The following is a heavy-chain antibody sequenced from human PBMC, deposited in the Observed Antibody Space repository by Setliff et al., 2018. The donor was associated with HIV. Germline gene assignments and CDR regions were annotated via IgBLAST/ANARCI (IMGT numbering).Heavy chain of an antibody. CDR3: ARGPRPVDVDYYYMDV. CDR2: IYTTGVT. J-gene: IGHJ6*03. Sequence: SETLSLTCTVSGGSISSGSYYWSWIRQPAGKGLEWIGRIYTTGVTNYIPSLKSRVTISLDTSKNQFSLKLTSVTAADTAVYYCARGPRPVDVDYYYMDVWGKGTTVTVSS. CDR1: GGSISSGSYY. V-gene: IGHV4-61*02.